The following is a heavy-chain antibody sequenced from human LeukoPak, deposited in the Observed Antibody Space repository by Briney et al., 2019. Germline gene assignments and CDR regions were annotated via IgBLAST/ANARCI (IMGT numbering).Heavy chain of an antibody. J-gene: IGHJ4*02. CDR1: GITFSNSA. D-gene: IGHD4-17*01. CDR2: ISASGDTT. CDR3: ARGIPPDYGDYFPFDY. V-gene: IGHV3-23*01. Sequence: GGSLRLSCAVSGITFSNSAMIWVRQSPGKGLEWVSAISASGDTTYYPDSVKGRFTISRDDAKNTLYLQMNSLRDEDAALYYCARGIPPDYGDYFPFDYWGQGTLVTVSS.